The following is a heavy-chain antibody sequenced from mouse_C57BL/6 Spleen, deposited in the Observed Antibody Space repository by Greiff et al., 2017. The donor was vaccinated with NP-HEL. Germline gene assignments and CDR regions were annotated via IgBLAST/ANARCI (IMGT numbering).Heavy chain of an antibody. CDR1: GYTFTSYT. V-gene: IGHV1-4*01. CDR2: INPSSGYT. D-gene: IGHD1-1*01. Sequence: VQLQQSGAELARPGASVKMSCKASGYTFTSYTMHWVKQRPGQGLEWIGYINPSSGYTKYNQKFKDKATLTADKSSSTAYMQLSSLTSEDSAVYYCANNYYGSSSLYYYAMDYWGQGTSVTVSS. J-gene: IGHJ4*01. CDR3: ANNYYGSSSLYYYAMDY.